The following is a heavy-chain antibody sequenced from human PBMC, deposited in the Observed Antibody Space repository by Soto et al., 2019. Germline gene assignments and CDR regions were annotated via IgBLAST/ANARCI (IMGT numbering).Heavy chain of an antibody. J-gene: IGHJ6*02. V-gene: IGHV3-7*01. CDR3: ASPTVTPHYGMDV. D-gene: IGHD4-17*01. CDR2: IRQDRDEK. CDR1: GFTFSTYW. Sequence: GGSLRLSCAASGFTFSTYWMNWVRQAPGKGLEWVANIRQDRDEKYYVDSVKGRFTISRDNAKNSLYPQMNSLRVEDTAVYYCASPTVTPHYGMDVWGQGTTVTVSS.